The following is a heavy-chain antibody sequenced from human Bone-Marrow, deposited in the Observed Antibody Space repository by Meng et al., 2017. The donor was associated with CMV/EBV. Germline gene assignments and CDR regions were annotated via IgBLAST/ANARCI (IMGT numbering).Heavy chain of an antibody. CDR3: ARQLYSYGYYYFDY. D-gene: IGHD5-18*01. CDR2: IYPGDSDT. Sequence: GESLKISCQGSGYSFTSYWIGWVRQMPGKGLEWMGIIYPGDSDTRYSPSFQGQVTISADKSISTAYLQWSSLKASDTAMYYCARQLYSYGYYYFDYRGQGKRVNGAS. J-gene: IGHJ4*02. CDR1: GYSFTSYW. V-gene: IGHV5-51*01.